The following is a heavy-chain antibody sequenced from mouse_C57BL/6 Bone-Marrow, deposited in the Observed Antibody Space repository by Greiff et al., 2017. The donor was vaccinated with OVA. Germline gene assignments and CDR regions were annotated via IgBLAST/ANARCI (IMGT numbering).Heavy chain of an antibody. V-gene: IGHV14-4*01. CDR3: TYYYGSSYANWYFDV. CDR2: IDPENGDT. D-gene: IGHD1-1*01. Sequence: EVQLQQSGAELVRPGASVKLSCTASGFNIKDDYMHWVKQRPEQGLEWIGWIDPENGDTAYASKFPGKATITADTSSNTSYLQLSSLTSEDTAVSYCTYYYGSSYANWYFDVWGTGTTVTVSS. CDR1: GFNIKDDY. J-gene: IGHJ1*03.